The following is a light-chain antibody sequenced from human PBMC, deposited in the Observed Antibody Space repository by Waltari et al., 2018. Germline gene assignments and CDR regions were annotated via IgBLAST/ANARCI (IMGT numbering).Light chain of an antibody. V-gene: IGKV1-5*03. CDR1: QSIGRW. J-gene: IGKJ1*01. Sequence: EIQMTQSPAALSASVGDRVIVTCRASQSIGRWLAWYQQKPGKAPRLLIFAASNLETGVPSRFSGSGSGTEFTLTISSLQPDDFATYFCQQYNDYLGTFGQGTRVDIK. CDR3: QQYNDYLGT. CDR2: AAS.